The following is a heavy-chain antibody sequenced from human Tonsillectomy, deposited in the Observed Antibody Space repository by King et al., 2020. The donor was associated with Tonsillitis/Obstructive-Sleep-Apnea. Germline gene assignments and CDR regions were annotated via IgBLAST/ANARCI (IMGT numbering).Heavy chain of an antibody. D-gene: IGHD2-15*01. V-gene: IGHV1-18*01. CDR3: ARVYIVAGGNAFDI. Sequence: VQLVESGAEVKKPGASVKVSCKPSGYTFTNYGISWVRQAPGQGLEWMGWISCYNGNTNYAQELQGRISMTTDTTTSTVYMELSSLRSDDTAVYYCARVYIVAGGNAFDIWGQGTMVTVSS. CDR2: ISCYNGNT. J-gene: IGHJ3*02. CDR1: GYTFTNYG.